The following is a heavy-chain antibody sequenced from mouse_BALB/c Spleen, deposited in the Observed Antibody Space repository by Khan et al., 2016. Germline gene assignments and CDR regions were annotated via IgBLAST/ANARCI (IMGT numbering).Heavy chain of an antibody. D-gene: IGHD1-1*01. J-gene: IGHJ1*01. CDR2: ISNGGGST. V-gene: IGHV5-12-2*01. CDR3: ARRDYYGSTYVGYFDV. CDR1: GFTFISYT. Sequence: EVELVEPGGGLVQPGGSLKLSCAASGFTFISYTMSWVRQTPEKRLEWVAYISNGGGSTYYPDTVKGRFTISRDNGKNTLYLQMRSLKYEDTAMYNCARRDYYGSTYVGYFDVWGAGNTVTVSS.